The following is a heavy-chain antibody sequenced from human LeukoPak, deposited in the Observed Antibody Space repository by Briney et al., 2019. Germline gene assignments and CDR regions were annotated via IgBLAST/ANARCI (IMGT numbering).Heavy chain of an antibody. J-gene: IGHJ4*02. D-gene: IGHD3-22*01. CDR1: GFSLSTSGVG. CDR3: ASSDYYDSSGYYFS. Sequence: SGPTLVKPTQTLTLTCTFSGFSLSTSGVGVGWIRQPPGKGLEWIGSIYYSGSTYYNPSLKSRVTISVDTSKNQFSLKLSSVTAADTAVYYCASSDYYDSSGYYFSWGQGTLVTVSS. CDR2: IYYSGST. V-gene: IGHV4-39*01.